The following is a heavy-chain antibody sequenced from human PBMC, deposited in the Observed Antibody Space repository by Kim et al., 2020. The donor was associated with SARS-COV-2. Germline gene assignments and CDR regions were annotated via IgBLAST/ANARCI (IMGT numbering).Heavy chain of an antibody. J-gene: IGHJ6*02. CDR1: GFTFSSYA. Sequence: GGSLRLSCAASGFTFSSYAMHWVRQAPGKGLEWVAVISYDGSNKYYADSVKGRFTISRDNSKNTLYLQMNSLRAEDTAVYYCARDHQPDIAAAGIYYYGMDSGAKGPRSPSP. D-gene: IGHD6-13*01. V-gene: IGHV3-30*04. CDR3: ARDHQPDIAAAGIYYYGMDS. CDR2: ISYDGSNK.